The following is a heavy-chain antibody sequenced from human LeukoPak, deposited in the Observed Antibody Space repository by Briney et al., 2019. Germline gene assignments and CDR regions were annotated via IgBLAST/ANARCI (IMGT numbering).Heavy chain of an antibody. CDR3: ARDYYSRFDY. D-gene: IGHD3-22*01. CDR2: INSEGSST. V-gene: IGHV3-74*01. CDR1: GFXLSRYG. Sequence: PGGSLRLSCAASGFXLSRYGMNWVRQAPGKGPVWVSRINSEGSSTTYADSVKGRFTISRDNAKNTLILQMNSLRAEDTAVYYCARDYYSRFDYWGQGTLVTVSS. J-gene: IGHJ4*02.